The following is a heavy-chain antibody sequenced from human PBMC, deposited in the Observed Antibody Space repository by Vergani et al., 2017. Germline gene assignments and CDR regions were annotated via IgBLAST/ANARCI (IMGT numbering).Heavy chain of an antibody. Sequence: QVQLQQWGAGLLKPSETLSLTCAVYGGSFSGYYWSWIRQPPGKGLGWIGEINHSGSTNYNPSLKSRVTISVDTSKNQFSLKLSSVTAADTAVYYCARVGVINYYVSGSWGQGTLVTVSS. CDR2: INHSGST. V-gene: IGHV4-34*01. J-gene: IGHJ4*02. CDR3: ARVGVINYYVSGS. D-gene: IGHD3-10*01. CDR1: GGSFSGYY.